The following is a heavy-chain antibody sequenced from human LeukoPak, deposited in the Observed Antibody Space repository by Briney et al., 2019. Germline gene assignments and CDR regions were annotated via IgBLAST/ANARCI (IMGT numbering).Heavy chain of an antibody. CDR1: GLTFSSYA. V-gene: IGHV3-23*01. CDR3: AKRGREYYDSSGYLDY. J-gene: IGHJ4*02. D-gene: IGHD3-22*01. CDR2: ISGSGGST. Sequence: GASLRLSCAASGLTFSSYAMSWVRQAPGKGLEWVSAISGSGGSTYYADSVKGRFTISRDNSKNTLYLQMNSLRAEDTAVYYCAKRGREYYDSSGYLDYWGQGTLVTVSS.